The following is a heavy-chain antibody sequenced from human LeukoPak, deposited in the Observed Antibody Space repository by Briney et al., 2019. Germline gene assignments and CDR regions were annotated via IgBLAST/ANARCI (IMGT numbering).Heavy chain of an antibody. CDR2: ISSRATAI. V-gene: IGHV3-48*03. D-gene: IGHD3-10*01. Sequence: GGSLRLSCAASGFTFSSYEMNWVRQAPGKGLEWVSYISSRATAIYYADPVKGRFTISRDNAKNSLYLQMNSLRAEDTAVYYCARDFGRYFFDYWGQGTLVTVSS. CDR1: GFTFSSYE. CDR3: ARDFGRYFFDY. J-gene: IGHJ4*02.